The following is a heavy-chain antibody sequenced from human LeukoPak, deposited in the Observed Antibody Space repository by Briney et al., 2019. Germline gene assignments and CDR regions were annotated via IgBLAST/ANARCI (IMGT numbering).Heavy chain of an antibody. CDR3: ARAGGYGGSLAY. CDR2: LYYSGST. J-gene: IGHJ4*02. CDR1: GRSISSYY. D-gene: IGHD5-18*01. V-gene: IGHV4-59*01. Sequence: SETLSLTCIVSGRSISSYYWSWIRQPPGKGLEWIGYLYYSGSTNYNPSLKSRVTISVDTPKNQFSLKLSSVTDADTAVYYCARAGGYGGSLAYWGQGALVTVSS.